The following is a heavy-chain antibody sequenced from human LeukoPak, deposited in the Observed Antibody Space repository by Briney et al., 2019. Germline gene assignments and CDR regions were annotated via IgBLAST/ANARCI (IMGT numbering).Heavy chain of an antibody. D-gene: IGHD1-14*01. V-gene: IGHV3-30*02. CDR1: GFTFSSYG. CDR3: VKDNPPDY. J-gene: IGHJ4*02. Sequence: PGGSLRLSCAASGFTFSSYGMLWVRQSPGKGLEWVAFIRYDGNIKFYADSMKGRFTISRDNSKNTLYLHINSLRPEDTALYYCVKDNPPDYWGQGTLVIVSS. CDR2: IRYDGNIK.